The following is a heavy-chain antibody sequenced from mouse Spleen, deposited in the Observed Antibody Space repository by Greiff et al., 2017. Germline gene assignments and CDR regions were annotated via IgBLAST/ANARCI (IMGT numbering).Heavy chain of an antibody. CDR3: AREDGYYGAY. V-gene: IGHV1-80*01. CDR2: IYPGDGDT. CDR1: GYAFSSYW. Sequence: QVQLKESGAELVKPGASVKISCKASGYAFSSYWMNWVKQRPGKGLEWIGQIYPGDGDTNYNGKFKGKATLTADKSSSTAYMQLSSLTSQDSAVYFCAREDGYYGAYWGQGTLVTVSA. D-gene: IGHD2-3*01. J-gene: IGHJ3*01.